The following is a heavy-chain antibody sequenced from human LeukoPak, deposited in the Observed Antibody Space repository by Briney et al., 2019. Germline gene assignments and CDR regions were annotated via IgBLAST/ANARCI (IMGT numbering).Heavy chain of an antibody. D-gene: IGHD6-13*01. CDR1: GFTFEDYG. CDR2: INWNSGDT. V-gene: IGHV3-20*04. CDR3: ARDCCGSSHFYYYYMDV. Sequence: GGSLRLSCAASGFTFEDYGMSWVRQAPGKGLEWVSGINWNSGDTDCADSVKGRFTISRDNAKNSLYLQMNSLRAEDTALYYCARDCCGSSHFYYYYMDVWGEGTTVTVSS. J-gene: IGHJ6*03.